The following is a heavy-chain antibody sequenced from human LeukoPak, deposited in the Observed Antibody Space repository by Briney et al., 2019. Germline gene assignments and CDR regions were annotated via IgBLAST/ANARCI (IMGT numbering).Heavy chain of an antibody. V-gene: IGHV3-23*01. CDR3: AKSSHAFGAFDI. CDR1: GFTFNDYA. Sequence: GGSLRLSCAASGFTFNDYAMSWVRQAPGKGLDWVSGISGSGGSTYYADSVKGRFTISRDSSKSTLYLQMNSLRAEDTAIYYCAKSSHAFGAFDIWGQGTMVTVSS. J-gene: IGHJ3*02. CDR2: ISGSGGST. D-gene: IGHD3-16*01.